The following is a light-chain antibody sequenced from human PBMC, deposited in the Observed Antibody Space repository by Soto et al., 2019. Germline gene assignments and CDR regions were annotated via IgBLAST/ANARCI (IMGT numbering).Light chain of an antibody. Sequence: QSALTQPPSASGSPGQSVAISCTGTSSDVGGYNYVSWYQQHPGKAPKLMIYEVNKRPSGVSDRFSGSKSGNTASLTVSGLQAEDEADYYCSSYAGSSNVFGTGTKVTGL. J-gene: IGLJ1*01. CDR1: SSDVGGYNY. CDR3: SSYAGSSNV. V-gene: IGLV2-8*01. CDR2: EVN.